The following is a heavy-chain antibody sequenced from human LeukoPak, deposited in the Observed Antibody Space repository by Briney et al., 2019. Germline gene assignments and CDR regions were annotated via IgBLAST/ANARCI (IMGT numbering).Heavy chain of an antibody. CDR3: ARAARYYDSSGYYYGEGLDY. CDR1: GFTFSSYG. J-gene: IGHJ4*02. Sequence: GGSLRLSCAASGFTFSSYGMHWVRQAPGKGLEWVAVISHDGNNKYYADSVKGRFTISRDNSKNTLYLQMNSLRAEDTAVYYCARAARYYDSSGYYYGEGLDYWGQGTLVTVSS. V-gene: IGHV3-30*03. D-gene: IGHD3-22*01. CDR2: ISHDGNNK.